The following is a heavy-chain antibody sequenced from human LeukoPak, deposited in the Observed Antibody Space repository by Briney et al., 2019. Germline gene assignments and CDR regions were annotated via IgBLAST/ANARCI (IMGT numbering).Heavy chain of an antibody. V-gene: IGHV1-69*13. CDR3: ARVILGMPSDVNQYYFDY. J-gene: IGHJ4*02. Sequence: ASVKVSCKASGGTFSSYAISWVRQAPGQGLEWTGGIIPIFGTANYAQKFQGRVTITADESTSTAYMELSSLRSEDTAVYYCARVILGMPSDVNQYYFDYWGQGTLVTVSS. CDR1: GGTFSSYA. CDR2: IIPIFGTA. D-gene: IGHD3-16*01.